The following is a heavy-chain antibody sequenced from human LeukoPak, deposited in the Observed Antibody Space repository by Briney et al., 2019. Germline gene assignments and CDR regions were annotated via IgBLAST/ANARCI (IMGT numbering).Heavy chain of an antibody. J-gene: IGHJ3*02. D-gene: IGHD1-26*01. V-gene: IGHV4-61*02. Sequence: SETLSLTCTVSGGSISSGSYYWSWIRQPAGKGLEWIARIYTSGSTNYNPSLKSRVTISVDTSKNQFSLKLSSVTAADTAVYYCARDSIVGAADAFDIWGQGTMVTVSS. CDR3: ARDSIVGAADAFDI. CDR1: GGSISSGSYY. CDR2: IYTSGST.